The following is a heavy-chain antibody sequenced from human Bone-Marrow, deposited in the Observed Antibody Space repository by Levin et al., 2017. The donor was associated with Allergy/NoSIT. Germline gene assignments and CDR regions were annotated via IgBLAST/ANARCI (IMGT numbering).Heavy chain of an antibody. Sequence: GGSLRLSCAASGFTFRNYWMTWVRQAPGKGLEWVANIKEDGSAQYYGDSVKGRFTISRDNAKTSLFLQMNSLRAEDTAVYYCARDVYGWGRHDYWGQGTLVTVSS. CDR2: IKEDGSAQ. D-gene: IGHD3-10*01. J-gene: IGHJ4*02. CDR1: GFTFRNYW. V-gene: IGHV3-7*01. CDR3: ARDVYGWGRHDY.